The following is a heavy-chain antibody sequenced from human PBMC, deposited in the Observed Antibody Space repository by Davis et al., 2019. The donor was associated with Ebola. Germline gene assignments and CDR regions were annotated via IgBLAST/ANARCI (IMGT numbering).Heavy chain of an antibody. CDR2: IYPGDSDT. CDR3: ARQQGLLGDAFDI. J-gene: IGHJ3*02. D-gene: IGHD3-22*01. V-gene: IGHV5-51*01. CDR1: GYSFTSYW. Sequence: GESLKISCKGSGYSFTSYWIGWVRQMPGKGLEWMGIIYPGDSDTKYSPSFQGQVTISADKSISTAYLQWSSLKASDTAMYYCARQQGLLGDAFDIWGQGTMVTVSS.